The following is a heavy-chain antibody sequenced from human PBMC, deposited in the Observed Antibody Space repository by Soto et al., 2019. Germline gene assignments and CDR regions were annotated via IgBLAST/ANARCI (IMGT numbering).Heavy chain of an antibody. Sequence: LRLSCAASGFTFSSYSMNWVRQAPGKGLEWVSYISSSSSTTYYADSVKGRFTVSRDNAKNSLYLQMNSLRAEDTAVYYCARDTSWYFDLWGRGTLVTVSS. V-gene: IGHV3-48*01. CDR3: ARDTSWYFDL. CDR2: ISSSSSTT. CDR1: GFTFSSYS. J-gene: IGHJ2*01.